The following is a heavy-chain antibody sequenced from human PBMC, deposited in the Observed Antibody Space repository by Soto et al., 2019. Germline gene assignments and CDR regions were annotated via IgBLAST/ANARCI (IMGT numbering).Heavy chain of an antibody. CDR1: GGSISSRTYY. V-gene: IGHV4-39*07. Sequence: SETLSLTCTVSGGSISSRTYYWGWIRQPPGKGLEWIGSIYYSGRTYYNPSLKSRVTISLDTSKNQFSLKLSSVTAADTAVYYCAREAGGYDFWSGYYFGFDPWGQGTLVTVSS. CDR2: IYYSGRT. D-gene: IGHD3-3*01. J-gene: IGHJ5*02. CDR3: AREAGGYDFWSGYYFGFDP.